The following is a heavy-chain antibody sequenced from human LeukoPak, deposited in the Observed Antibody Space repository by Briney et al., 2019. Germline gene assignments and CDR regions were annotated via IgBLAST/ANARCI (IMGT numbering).Heavy chain of an antibody. Sequence: GGSLRLSCTVSGFTFNTYWMHWVRQASGKGLVWVSRMNNDGRVISYADSVKGRFTISRDNAKNTLYLQMNSLRAEDTAVYYCAREFEATGFWALDYWGQGTLVTASS. CDR1: GFTFNTYW. D-gene: IGHD3-16*01. CDR2: MNNDGRVI. V-gene: IGHV3-74*01. J-gene: IGHJ4*02. CDR3: AREFEATGFWALDY.